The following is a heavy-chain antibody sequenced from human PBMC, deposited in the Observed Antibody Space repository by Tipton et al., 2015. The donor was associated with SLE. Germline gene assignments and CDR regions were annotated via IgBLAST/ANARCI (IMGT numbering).Heavy chain of an antibody. CDR2: MYSTESN. CDR1: GYSISSGFL. D-gene: IGHD3-10*01. Sequence: TLSLTCAVSGYSISSGFLWGWSRQAPGGGVGWIGYMYSTESNRYNPPLKRRITISLDTSTNQFSLKLNSVTAADSAIYYCARTSGAGGGGFWGPGTLVTVSS. J-gene: IGHJ1*01. CDR3: ARTSGAGGGGF. V-gene: IGHV4-28*01.